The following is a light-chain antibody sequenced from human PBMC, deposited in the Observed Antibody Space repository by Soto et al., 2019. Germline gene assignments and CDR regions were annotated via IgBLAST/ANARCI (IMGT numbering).Light chain of an antibody. J-gene: IGLJ2*01. CDR3: RSYGLSRI. Sequence: QAVVTQPPSASGSPGQSLTISCTGTNSDIGANNWVSWYQQYPGKPPKLIIFEVSKRPSGVPDRFSGSKSGNTASLTVSGLQVEDEADYLFRSYGLSRIFGGGTKLTVL. CDR1: NSDIGANNW. V-gene: IGLV2-8*01. CDR2: EVS.